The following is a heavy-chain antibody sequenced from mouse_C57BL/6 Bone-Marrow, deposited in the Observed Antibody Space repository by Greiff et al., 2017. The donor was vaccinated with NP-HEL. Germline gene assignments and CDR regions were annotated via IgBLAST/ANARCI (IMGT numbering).Heavy chain of an antibody. CDR3: ARFYYGSSYPYWYFDV. CDR1: GYTFTSYW. V-gene: IGHV1-59*01. CDR2: IDPSDSYT. J-gene: IGHJ1*03. Sequence: VQLQQSGAELVRPGTSVKLSCKASGYTFTSYWMHWVKQRPGQGLEWIGVIDPSDSYTNYNQKFKGKATLTVDTSSSTAYMQLSSLTSEDSAVYYCARFYYGSSYPYWYFDVWGTGTTVTVSS. D-gene: IGHD1-1*01.